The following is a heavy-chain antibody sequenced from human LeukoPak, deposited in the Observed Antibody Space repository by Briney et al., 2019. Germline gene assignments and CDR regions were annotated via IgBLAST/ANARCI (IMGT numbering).Heavy chain of an antibody. J-gene: IGHJ4*02. CDR3: VRVKGSYFDY. Sequence: GGSLRLSCAASGFPLSSYSINWVRQAPGKGLEWVSYISSSGSAIYYVDSVKGRFTVSRDNAKNSLSLQMNGPRAEDTAVYYCVRVKGSYFDYWGQGALVTVSS. CDR2: ISSSGSAI. D-gene: IGHD2-15*01. CDR1: GFPLSSYS. V-gene: IGHV3-48*01.